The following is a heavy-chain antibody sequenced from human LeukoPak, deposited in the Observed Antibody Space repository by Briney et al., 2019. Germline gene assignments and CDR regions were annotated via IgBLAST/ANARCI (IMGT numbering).Heavy chain of an antibody. Sequence: VASVKVSCKSFGYTFTSNYMHWVRQAPGQGREWMGVISPSGGSTTYAQKFQGRVTMTRDTSISTAYMELSRLRSDDTAVYYCARDLDSSGWYWSFDYWGQGTLVTVSS. CDR1: GYTFTSNY. CDR3: ARDLDSSGWYWSFDY. V-gene: IGHV1-46*01. D-gene: IGHD6-19*01. J-gene: IGHJ4*02. CDR2: ISPSGGST.